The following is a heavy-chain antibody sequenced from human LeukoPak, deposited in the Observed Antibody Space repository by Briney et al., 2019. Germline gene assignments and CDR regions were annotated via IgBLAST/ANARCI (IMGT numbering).Heavy chain of an antibody. J-gene: IGHJ6*04. Sequence: GGSLRLSCAASGFTFSDYYMSWIRQAPGKGLEWVSYISSSSSYTNYADSVKGRFTISRDNAKNSLYLQMNSLRAEDTAVYYCARVREYCSSTSCCGRTYGMDVWGKGTTVTVSS. V-gene: IGHV3-11*06. CDR2: ISSSSSYT. CDR1: GFTFSDYY. CDR3: ARVREYCSSTSCCGRTYGMDV. D-gene: IGHD2-2*01.